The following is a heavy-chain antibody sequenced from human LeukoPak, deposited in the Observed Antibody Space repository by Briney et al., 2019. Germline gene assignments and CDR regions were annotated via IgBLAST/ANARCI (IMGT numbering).Heavy chain of an antibody. V-gene: IGHV3-53*01. D-gene: IGHD7-27*01. CDR2: IYSGGST. CDR3: ARARWGSGYYYYYMDV. CDR1: GFTVSSNY. J-gene: IGHJ6*03. Sequence: GGSLRLSCAASGFTVSSNYMSWVRQAPGKGLEWVSVIYSGGSTYYADSVKGRFTVPRDNSKNTLYLQMNSLRAEDTAVYYCARARWGSGYYYYYMDVWGKGTTVIVSS.